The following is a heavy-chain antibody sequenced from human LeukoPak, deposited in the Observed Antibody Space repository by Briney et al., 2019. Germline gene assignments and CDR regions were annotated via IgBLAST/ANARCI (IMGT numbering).Heavy chain of an antibody. D-gene: IGHD5-12*01. CDR2: VYDNDTS. J-gene: IGHJ3*02. CDR3: ARGLVLATDDAFDI. Sequence: SETLSLTCTASGASISSYFWSWIRQSPGKGLEWIGYVYDNDTSNFNPSLESRVTILVDRSKSQFSLKLRSVTAADTAVYYCARGLVLATDDAFDIWGPGTMVTVSS. CDR1: GASISSYF. V-gene: IGHV4-59*01.